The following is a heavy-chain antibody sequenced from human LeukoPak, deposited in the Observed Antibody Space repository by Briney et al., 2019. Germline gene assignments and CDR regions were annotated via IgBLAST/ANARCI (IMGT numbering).Heavy chain of an antibody. J-gene: IGHJ4*02. V-gene: IGHV1-69*05. CDR1: GGTFSSYA. CDR3: ARGYCSSTSCFRLDY. Sequence: GSSVKVSCKASGGTFSSYAISWVRQAPGQGLEWMGGIIPIFGTANYAQKFQGRVTITTDKSTSTAYMELSSLRSEDTAVYYCARGYCSSTSCFRLDYWGQGTLVTVSS. CDR2: IIPIFGTA. D-gene: IGHD2-2*01.